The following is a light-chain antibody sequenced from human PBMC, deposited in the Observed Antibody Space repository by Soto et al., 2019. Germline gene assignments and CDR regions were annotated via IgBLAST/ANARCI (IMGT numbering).Light chain of an antibody. CDR2: LAS. V-gene: IGKV1-9*01. CDR1: QVISKY. Sequence: IQLTQSPSSLSASVGDRVTITCRARQVISKYLAWYQQKPGTAPKLLIYLASTLQGGVPSKFSGSGSGTDLSLTIRSLQAEGVGAYYCQYLNSLPLTFDGGTKVEIK. CDR3: QYLNSLPLT. J-gene: IGKJ4*01.